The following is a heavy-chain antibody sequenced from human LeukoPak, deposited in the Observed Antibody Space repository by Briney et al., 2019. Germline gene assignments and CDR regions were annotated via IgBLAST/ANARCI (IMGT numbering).Heavy chain of an antibody. CDR1: GYSISSGNY. Sequence: PSETLSLTCTVSGYSISSGNYWGWIRQSPGKGLEWIGTIYHSGSTYYNPSLKSRVTISVDTSKNQFSLKLSSVTAADTAVYYCARGRRGWYLGTVFDYWGQGTLVTVSS. CDR2: IYHSGST. CDR3: ARGRRGWYLGTVFDY. J-gene: IGHJ4*02. D-gene: IGHD6-19*01. V-gene: IGHV4-38-2*02.